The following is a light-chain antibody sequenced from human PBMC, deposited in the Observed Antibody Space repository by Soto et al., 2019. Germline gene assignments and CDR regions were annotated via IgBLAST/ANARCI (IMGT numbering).Light chain of an antibody. V-gene: IGLV1-40*01. CDR3: QSYDSSLSGWV. CDR1: SSNIGAGYG. J-gene: IGLJ3*02. Sequence: QSVLAQPPSVSGAPGQRVTISCTGRSSNIGAGYGVHWYQQLPGTAPKRLIYGNSNRPSGVPDRFSGSKSGTSASLAITGLQAEDEADYHCQSYDSSLSGWVFGGGTKLTVL. CDR2: GNS.